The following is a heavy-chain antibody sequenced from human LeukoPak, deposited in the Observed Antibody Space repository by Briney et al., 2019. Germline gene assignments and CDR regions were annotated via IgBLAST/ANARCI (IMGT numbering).Heavy chain of an antibody. CDR1: GGTFSSYA. Sequence: ASVKVSCKASGGTFSSYAISWVRQAPGQGLEWMGGIIPIFGTANYAQKFQGRVTITADESTSTAYMELSSLRSEDTAVYYCAQKQDGYYYYMDVWGKGTTVTVSS. V-gene: IGHV1-69*13. CDR3: AQKQDGYYYYMDV. CDR2: IIPIFGTA. J-gene: IGHJ6*03.